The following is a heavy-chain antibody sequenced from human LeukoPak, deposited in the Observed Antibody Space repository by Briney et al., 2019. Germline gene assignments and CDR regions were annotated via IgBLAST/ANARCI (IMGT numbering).Heavy chain of an antibody. D-gene: IGHD3-3*01. CDR2: VHYSGST. V-gene: IGHV4-39*07. Sequence: PSETLSLTCTVSGASISSSSYYWAWIRQPPGKGLEWIGSVHYSGSTYYNPSLKSRVTISVDTSKNQFSLKLSSVTAADTAVYYCARDHPTIFGVAPWGWFDPWGQGTLVTVSS. CDR3: ARDHPTIFGVAPWGWFDP. CDR1: GASISSSSYY. J-gene: IGHJ5*02.